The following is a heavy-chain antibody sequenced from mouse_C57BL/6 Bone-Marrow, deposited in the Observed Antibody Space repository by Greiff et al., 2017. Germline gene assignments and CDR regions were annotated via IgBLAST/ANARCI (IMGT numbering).Heavy chain of an antibody. D-gene: IGHD3-2*02. CDR3: ARRGSSGRWFAY. V-gene: IGHV5-6*01. CDR1: GFTFSSYG. CDR2: ISSGGSYT. Sequence: DVHLVESGGDLVKPGGSLKLSCAASGFTFSSYGMSWVRQTPDKRLEWVATISSGGSYTYYPDSVKGRFTISRDNAKNTLYLQMSSLKSEDTAMYYCARRGSSGRWFAYWGQGTLVTVSA. J-gene: IGHJ3*01.